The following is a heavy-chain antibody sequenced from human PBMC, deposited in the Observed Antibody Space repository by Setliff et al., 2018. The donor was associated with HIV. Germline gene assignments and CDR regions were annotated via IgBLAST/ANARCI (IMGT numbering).Heavy chain of an antibody. D-gene: IGHD1-26*01. J-gene: IGHJ4*02. CDR1: GGSISSRNFY. Sequence: SETLSLTCTVSGGSISSRNFYWGWIRQPPGKGLEWIGSIAYTGSGYYNSSLKSRVTISVDTSRNECSLKLTSVAAADTAVYYCAREVRWELPQGFDHWGQGSQVTVS. V-gene: IGHV4-39*07. CDR3: AREVRWELPQGFDH. CDR2: IAYTGSG.